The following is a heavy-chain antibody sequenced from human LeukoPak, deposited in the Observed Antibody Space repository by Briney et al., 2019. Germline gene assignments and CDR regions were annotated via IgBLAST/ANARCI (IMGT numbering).Heavy chain of an antibody. CDR2: IYTSGST. Sequence: SETLSLTCTVSGVSISSYYRSWIRQPPGKGLEWIVYIYTSGSTNYIPSLKSRVTISVDTSKNQFSLELSSVTAADTAVYYCARHLGSSSDPGAFDIWGQGTMVTVSS. V-gene: IGHV4-4*09. D-gene: IGHD6-6*01. J-gene: IGHJ3*02. CDR1: GVSISSYY. CDR3: ARHLGSSSDPGAFDI.